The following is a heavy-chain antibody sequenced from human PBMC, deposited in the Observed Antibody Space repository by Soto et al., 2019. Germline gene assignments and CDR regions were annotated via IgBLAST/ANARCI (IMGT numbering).Heavy chain of an antibody. Sequence: EVQLVESGGGLVQPGRSLRLSCAASGFTFDDYAMHWVRQAPGKGLEWVSGISWNSGSIGYADSVKGRFTISRDNAKNSLYLQMNSLRAEDTALHYCAKLAVAGTFDYWGQGTLVTVSS. D-gene: IGHD6-19*01. CDR3: AKLAVAGTFDY. V-gene: IGHV3-9*01. CDR2: ISWNSGSI. J-gene: IGHJ4*02. CDR1: GFTFDDYA.